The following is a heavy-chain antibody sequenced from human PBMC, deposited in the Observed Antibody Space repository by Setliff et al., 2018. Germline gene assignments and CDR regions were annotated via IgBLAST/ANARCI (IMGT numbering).Heavy chain of an antibody. CDR3: AREQWLDPPGYYYMDV. D-gene: IGHD6-19*01. CDR1: GGSISSDVYY. V-gene: IGHV4-61*02. CDR2: MYTSGST. Sequence: SETLSLTCTVSGGSISSDVYYWSWIRQPAGKGLEWIGRMYTSGSTNYNPSLKSRVTISLDTSKNQFSLKLTSVTAADTAVYYCAREQWLDPPGYYYMDVWAKGTTVTV. J-gene: IGHJ6*03.